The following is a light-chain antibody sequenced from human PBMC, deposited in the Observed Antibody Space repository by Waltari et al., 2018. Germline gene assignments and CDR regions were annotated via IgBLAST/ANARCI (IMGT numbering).Light chain of an antibody. J-gene: IGKJ2*01. V-gene: IGKV1-5*03. CDR1: QGIGSW. CDR2: KAS. Sequence: DIQMTQSPPTLSASVGDRVTITCRASQGIGSWLAWYQQKPGKPPNLLIYKASDLETGVPSRFSGSGAGTEFTLTISSLQPEDFATYYCQQCNNYPYTFGQGTNLEI. CDR3: QQCNNYPYT.